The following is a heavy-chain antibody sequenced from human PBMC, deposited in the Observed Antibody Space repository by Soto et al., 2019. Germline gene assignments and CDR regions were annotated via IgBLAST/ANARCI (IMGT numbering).Heavy chain of an antibody. D-gene: IGHD1-26*01. J-gene: IGHJ4*02. CDR1: GFTFSSYG. CDR3: AKEGGLSGSYYISSSYYFDY. Sequence: PGGSLRLPCVASGFTFSSYGMHWVRQAPGKGLEWVAIISYDGSNTYYADSVKGRFTISRDNSKNTLYLQMNSLRAEDTSVYYCAKEGGLSGSYYISSSYYFDYWGQGTLVTVSS. V-gene: IGHV3-30*18. CDR2: ISYDGSNT.